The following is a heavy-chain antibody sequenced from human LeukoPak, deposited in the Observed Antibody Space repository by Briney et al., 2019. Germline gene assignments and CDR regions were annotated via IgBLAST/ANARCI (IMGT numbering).Heavy chain of an antibody. Sequence: ASVKVSCKASGGTFSSYAISWVRQAPGQGLEWMGGIIPIFGTANYAQKFQGRATITADKSTSTAYMELSSLRSEDTAVYYCARTHCSSTSCFISSYGMDVWGKGTTVTVSS. D-gene: IGHD2-2*01. J-gene: IGHJ6*04. CDR2: IIPIFGTA. CDR3: ARTHCSSTSCFISSYGMDV. CDR1: GGTFSSYA. V-gene: IGHV1-69*06.